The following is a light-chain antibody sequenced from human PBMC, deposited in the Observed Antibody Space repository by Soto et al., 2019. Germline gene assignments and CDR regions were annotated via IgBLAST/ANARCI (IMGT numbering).Light chain of an antibody. CDR2: EVN. V-gene: IGLV2-8*01. Sequence: QSALTQPPSASGSPGQSVAISCTGTSSDVGGYNYVSWYQQHPGKAPKLMIYEVNKRPSGVPDRFSGSKSGNTASLTVSGLQAEDEADYYCNSYTTSSARVFGTGTKVTVL. CDR3: NSYTTSSARV. J-gene: IGLJ1*01. CDR1: SSDVGGYNY.